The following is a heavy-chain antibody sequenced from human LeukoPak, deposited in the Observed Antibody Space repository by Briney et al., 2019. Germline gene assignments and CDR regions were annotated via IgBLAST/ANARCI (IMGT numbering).Heavy chain of an antibody. Sequence: GGSLRLSCAASGFTFSTYWMDWVRQAPGKGLEWVGNIKKDGSEEYYVDSVKGRFTISRDNAKNSVYLQMNSLRAEDTAVYYCATGPLDYWGRGTLVTVSA. J-gene: IGHJ4*02. CDR2: IKKDGSEE. V-gene: IGHV3-7*01. CDR1: GFTFSTYW. CDR3: ATGPLDY.